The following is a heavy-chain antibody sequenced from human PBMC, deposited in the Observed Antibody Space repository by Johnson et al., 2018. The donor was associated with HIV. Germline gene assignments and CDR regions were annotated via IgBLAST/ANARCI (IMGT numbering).Heavy chain of an antibody. CDR3: AKSDCSGGSCYSCWRHSFYI. V-gene: IGHV3-30*18. D-gene: IGHD2-15*01. CDR1: GFTFSMYA. Sequence: VQLVESGGGVVQPGRSLRLSCAASGFTFSMYAMHWVRQAPGKGLEWVAVISYDGSNKYYADSVRGRFTISRDNSKNTLSLQMNSLGGEDTAVYYCAKSDCSGGSCYSCWRHSFYIWCQGTMVTVSS. J-gene: IGHJ3*02. CDR2: ISYDGSNK.